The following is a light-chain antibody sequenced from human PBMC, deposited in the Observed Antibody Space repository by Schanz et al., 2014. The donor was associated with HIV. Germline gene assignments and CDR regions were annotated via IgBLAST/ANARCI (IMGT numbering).Light chain of an antibody. CDR1: SSDVGGYNY. V-gene: IGLV2-8*01. CDR3: SSYTSSSTLAV. Sequence: QSALTQPPSASGSPGQSVTISCTGTSSDVGGYNYVSWYQQHPGKAPKLMIYEVSKRPSGVPDRFSGFKSGNTASLTVSGLQAEDEADYYCSSYTSSSTLAVFGGGTKLTVL. J-gene: IGLJ3*02. CDR2: EVS.